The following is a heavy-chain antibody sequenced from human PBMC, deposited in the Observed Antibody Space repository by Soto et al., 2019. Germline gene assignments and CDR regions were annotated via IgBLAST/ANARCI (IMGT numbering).Heavy chain of an antibody. CDR1: GFTFSSYA. D-gene: IGHD5-18*01. CDR2: ISYDGSNK. V-gene: IGHV3-30-3*01. J-gene: IGHJ2*01. Sequence: QVQLVESGGGVVQPGRSLRLSCAASGFTFSSYAMHWVRQAPGKGLEWVAVISYDGSNKYYADSVKGRFTISRDNSKNTLYLQMNSLRAEDTAVYYCARGPLWGTAMVLWYFDLWGRGTLVTVYS. CDR3: ARGPLWGTAMVLWYFDL.